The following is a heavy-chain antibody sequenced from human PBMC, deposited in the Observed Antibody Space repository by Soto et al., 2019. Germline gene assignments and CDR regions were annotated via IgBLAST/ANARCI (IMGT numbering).Heavy chain of an antibody. Sequence: EASVKVSCKASGYTFTSYYMHWVRQAPGQGLEWTGIINPSGGSTSYAQKFQGRVTMTRDTSTSTVYMELSSLRSEDTAVYYCARDVDPVAGSEFWFDPWGQGTLVTVSS. CDR1: GYTFTSYY. D-gene: IGHD3-10*01. V-gene: IGHV1-46*03. CDR2: INPSGGST. CDR3: ARDVDPVAGSEFWFDP. J-gene: IGHJ5*02.